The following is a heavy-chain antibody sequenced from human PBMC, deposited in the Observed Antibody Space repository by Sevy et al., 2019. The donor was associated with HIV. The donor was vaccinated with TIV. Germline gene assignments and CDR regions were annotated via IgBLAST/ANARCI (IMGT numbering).Heavy chain of an antibody. V-gene: IGHV3-49*04. J-gene: IGHJ4*02. CDR3: TLWKGLQYIFDY. Sequence: GGSLRLSCTTSGFTFGDYAMNWVRQAPGKGLEWVPFLKSKADGGTVDHAASVKGRFTSSRDDSKSIAYLQMNDLTTEDTGVYYCTLWKGLQYIFDYWGQGALVTVSS. CDR1: GFTFGDYA. D-gene: IGHD1-1*01. CDR2: LKSKADGGTV.